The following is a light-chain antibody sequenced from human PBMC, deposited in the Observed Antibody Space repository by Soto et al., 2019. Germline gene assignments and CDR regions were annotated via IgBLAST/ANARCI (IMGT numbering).Light chain of an antibody. CDR3: QQYGSSPPWT. V-gene: IGKV3-20*01. J-gene: IGKJ1*01. CDR1: QSVSDNY. CDR2: GAF. Sequence: EIVLTQSPGTLSLSQGERATLSCRASQSVSDNYLAWYQQKPGQAPRLLIYGAFTRATGIPDRFSGSGSGTDFSLTISRLEPEDFAVYYCQQYGSSPPWTFGQGTTVEIK.